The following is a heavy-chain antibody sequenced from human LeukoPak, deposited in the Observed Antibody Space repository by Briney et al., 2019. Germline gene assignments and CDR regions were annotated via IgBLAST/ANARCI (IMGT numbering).Heavy chain of an antibody. Sequence: GASVKVSCKASGYXFTSYYLYWVRQAPGQGLEWMVVINPSGGSTTSAQKFQGRVTMTRDTSTSTVYMELRSLRSEDTAVYYCARGPGPADDGGGYCFDYWGQGTLVTVSS. CDR2: INPSGGST. CDR1: GYXFTSYY. J-gene: IGHJ4*02. V-gene: IGHV1-46*01. D-gene: IGHD3-22*01. CDR3: ARGPGPADDGGGYCFDY.